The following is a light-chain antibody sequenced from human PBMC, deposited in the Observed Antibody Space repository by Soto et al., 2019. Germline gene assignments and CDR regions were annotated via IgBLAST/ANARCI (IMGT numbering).Light chain of an antibody. CDR3: QQANSFPLT. CDR2: TAS. J-gene: IGKJ3*01. Sequence: DIQMTQSPSSVSASVGDRVTITCRASQDINTWLAWYQQKPGKATRLLIYTASSLQSGVPSRFSGSRSGTDFTLTISSLQPEDFATYYCQQANSFPLTFGPGTKVDIK. CDR1: QDINTW. V-gene: IGKV1-12*01.